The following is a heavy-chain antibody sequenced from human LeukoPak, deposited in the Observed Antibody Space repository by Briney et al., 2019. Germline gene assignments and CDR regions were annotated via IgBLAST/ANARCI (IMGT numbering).Heavy chain of an antibody. V-gene: IGHV4-30-4*08. CDR1: GGSISSGDYY. CDR2: IYYSGST. J-gene: IGHJ4*02. CDR3: ARGGWLPLDY. Sequence: SETLSLTCTVSGGSISSGDYYWSWIRQPPGKGLEGIGYIYYSGSTYYNPSLKSRVTISVDTSKNQFSLKLSSVTAADTAVYCCARGGWLPLDYWGQGTLVTVSS. D-gene: IGHD3-22*01.